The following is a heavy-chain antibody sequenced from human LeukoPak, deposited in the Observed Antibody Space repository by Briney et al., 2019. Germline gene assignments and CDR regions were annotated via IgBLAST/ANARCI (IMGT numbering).Heavy chain of an antibody. V-gene: IGHV3-21*01. CDR1: GFTFSSYS. CDR2: ISSSSSYI. D-gene: IGHD3-3*01. CDR3: ARGDDFWSGYYRSGYFDY. Sequence: GGSLRLSCAASGFTFSSYSMNWVRQAPGKGLEWLSSISSSSSYIYYADSVKGRFTISRDNAKNSLYLQMNSLRAEDTAVYYCARGDDFWSGYYRSGYFDYWGQGTLVTVSS. J-gene: IGHJ4*02.